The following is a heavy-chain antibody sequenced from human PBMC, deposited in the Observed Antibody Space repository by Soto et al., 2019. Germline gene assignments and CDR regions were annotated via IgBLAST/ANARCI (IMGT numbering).Heavy chain of an antibody. D-gene: IGHD3-10*01. Sequence: ASVKVSCKASGYTFTCYYMHWVRQAPGQGLEWMGWINPNSGGRNYAPKFQGSVTMATDTSISTAYMELSRLKADDTAMYYCARLRPFEERVPYDWGQGTLVTVSS. V-gene: IGHV1-2*02. J-gene: IGHJ4*02. CDR2: INPNSGGR. CDR3: ARLRPFEERVPYD. CDR1: GYTFTCYY.